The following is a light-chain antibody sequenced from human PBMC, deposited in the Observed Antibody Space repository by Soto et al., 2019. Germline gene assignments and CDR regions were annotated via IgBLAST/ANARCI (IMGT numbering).Light chain of an antibody. J-gene: IGKJ3*01. CDR3: QQSHTVPRT. Sequence: DIQMTQSPSSLSASVGDRVTITCRASQSISRFLNWYQQKPGKAPKLLIYATSNLQSGVPSRFSGTGSGTDFTLTISSLQPEDFAIYYCQQSHTVPRTFGPGTNVDI. CDR1: QSISRF. CDR2: ATS. V-gene: IGKV1-39*01.